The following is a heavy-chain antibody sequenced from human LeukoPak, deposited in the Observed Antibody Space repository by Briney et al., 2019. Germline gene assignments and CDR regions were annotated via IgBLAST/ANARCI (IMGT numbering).Heavy chain of an antibody. CDR3: ARANSGEWELNAFDI. J-gene: IGHJ3*02. V-gene: IGHV1-2*06. CDR2: INPNSGGT. Sequence: GASVKVSCKASGYTFTGYYMHWVRQAPGQGLEWMGRINPNSGGTNYAQKFQGRVTMTRDTSISTAYMELSRLRSDDTAVYYCARANSGEWELNAFDIWGQGTMVTVSS. D-gene: IGHD1-26*01. CDR1: GYTFTGYY.